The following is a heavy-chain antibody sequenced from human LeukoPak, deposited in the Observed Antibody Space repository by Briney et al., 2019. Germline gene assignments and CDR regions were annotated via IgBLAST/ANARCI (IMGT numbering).Heavy chain of an antibody. CDR2: INAGNGNT. CDR1: GYTFTGYA. V-gene: IGHV1-3*01. J-gene: IGHJ4*02. CDR3: ARDGWELPFDY. Sequence: GASVKVSCKASGYTFTGYAMHWVRQAPGQRLEWMGWINAGNGNTKYSQKFQGRVTITRDTSASTAYMELSSLRSEDTAVYYCARDGWELPFDYWGQGTLVTVSS. D-gene: IGHD1-26*01.